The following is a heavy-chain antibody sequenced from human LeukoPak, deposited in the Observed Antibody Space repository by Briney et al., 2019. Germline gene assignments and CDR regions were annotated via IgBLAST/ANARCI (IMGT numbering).Heavy chain of an antibody. CDR3: ARENSGSYYQFDC. CDR1: GFTFSSYG. D-gene: IGHD1-26*01. CDR2: ISGSGGST. J-gene: IGHJ4*02. V-gene: IGHV3-23*01. Sequence: GGTLRLSCAASGFTFSSYGMSWVRQAPGKGLEWVSAISGSGGSTYYADSVKGRFTISRDNAKNSLYLQMNSLRPEGTAVYYCARENSGSYYQFDCWGQGTLVTVSS.